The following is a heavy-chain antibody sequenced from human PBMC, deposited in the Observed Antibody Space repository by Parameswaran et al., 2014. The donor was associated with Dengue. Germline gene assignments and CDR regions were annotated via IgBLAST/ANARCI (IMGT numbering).Heavy chain of an antibody. J-gene: IGHJ4*02. Sequence: VRQAPGKGLEWVSYISSSGSTIYYADSVKGRFTISRDNAKNSLYLQMNSLRAEDTAVYYCARAGEWLLLRVFDYWGQGTLVTVSS. CDR2: ISSSGSTI. D-gene: IGHD3-22*01. CDR3: ARAGEWLLLRVFDY. V-gene: IGHV3-48*03.